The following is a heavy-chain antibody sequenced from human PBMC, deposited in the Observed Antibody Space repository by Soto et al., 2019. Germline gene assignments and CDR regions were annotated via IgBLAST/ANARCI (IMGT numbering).Heavy chain of an antibody. D-gene: IGHD3-10*01. CDR1: GGSISSSSYY. CDR2: IYYSGST. Sequence: PSETVSLTCTVSGGSISSSSYYWGWIRQPPGKGLEWIGTIYYSGSTYYNPSLKSRVTISVDRSKNQFSLKLSSVTAADTAVYYCAKRASGSYSDYWGQGTLVTVSS. V-gene: IGHV4-39*01. CDR3: AKRASGSYSDY. J-gene: IGHJ4*02.